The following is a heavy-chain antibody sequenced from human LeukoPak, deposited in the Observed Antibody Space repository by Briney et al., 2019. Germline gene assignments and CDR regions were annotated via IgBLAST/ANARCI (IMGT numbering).Heavy chain of an antibody. J-gene: IGHJ3*02. Sequence: GASVKVSCKASGGTFSSYAISWVRQAPGQGLEWIGGIIPIFGTANYAQKFQGRVTITADESTSTAYKELSSLRSEDTAVYYCAGPFAVTLDDAFDIWGQGTMVTVSS. V-gene: IGHV1-69*13. CDR2: IIPIFGTA. D-gene: IGHD2-21*02. CDR1: GGTFSSYA. CDR3: AGPFAVTLDDAFDI.